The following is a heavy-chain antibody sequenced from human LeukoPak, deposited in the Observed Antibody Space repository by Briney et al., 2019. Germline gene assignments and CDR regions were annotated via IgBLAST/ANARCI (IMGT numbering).Heavy chain of an antibody. Sequence: SETLSLTCAVSGGSISSGGYSWSRIRQPPGKGLEWIGYIYYSGTTYYNPSLKSRVTISVDTSKNQFSLKLSSVTAADTAVYYCARVPGPIYYYFYMDVWGKGTTVTVSS. CDR2: IYYSGTT. CDR3: ARVPGPIYYYFYMDV. V-gene: IGHV4-30-4*07. J-gene: IGHJ6*03. CDR1: GGSISSGGYS.